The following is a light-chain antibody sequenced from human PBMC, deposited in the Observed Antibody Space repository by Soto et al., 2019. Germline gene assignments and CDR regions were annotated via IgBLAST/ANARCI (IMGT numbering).Light chain of an antibody. Sequence: QSVLTQPASVSGSRGQSITISCTGTSSDVGGYNYVSWYQQEAGKAPKLMIYDVSNRPSGVSNRFSGSKSGNTASLTISGLQAEDEADYYCSSYTSSSTLVFGGGTKLTVL. CDR3: SSYTSSSTLV. J-gene: IGLJ2*01. CDR1: SSDVGGYNY. CDR2: DVS. V-gene: IGLV2-14*01.